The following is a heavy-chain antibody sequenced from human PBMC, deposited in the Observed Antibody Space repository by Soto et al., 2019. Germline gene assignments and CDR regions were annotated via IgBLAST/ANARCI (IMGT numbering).Heavy chain of an antibody. CDR1: GGTFSSYA. CDR2: IIPIFGTA. J-gene: IGHJ4*02. D-gene: IGHD4-17*01. V-gene: IGHV1-69*13. Sequence: ASVKVSCKASGGTFSSYAISWVRQAPGQGLEWMGGIIPIFGTANYAQKFQGRVTITADESTSTAYMELSSLRSEDTAVYYCARTVTDHPIFDYWGQGTLVTVSS. CDR3: ARTVTDHPIFDY.